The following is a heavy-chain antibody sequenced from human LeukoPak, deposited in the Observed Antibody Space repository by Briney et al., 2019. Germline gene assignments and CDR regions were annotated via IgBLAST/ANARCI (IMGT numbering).Heavy chain of an antibody. CDR3: ARSRPHYAPSSPGGSVVATITSTYYYYMDV. D-gene: IGHD5-12*01. Sequence: GASVKVSCKASGYTFSSYAMNWVRQAPGQGLEWMGKISANTGNPTYAQGFTGRFVFSLDTSVSTAYLQISSLKAEDTAVYYCARSRPHYAPSSPGGSVVATITSTYYYYMDVWGKGTTVTVSS. V-gene: IGHV7-4-1*02. J-gene: IGHJ6*03. CDR2: ISANTGNP. CDR1: GYTFSSYA.